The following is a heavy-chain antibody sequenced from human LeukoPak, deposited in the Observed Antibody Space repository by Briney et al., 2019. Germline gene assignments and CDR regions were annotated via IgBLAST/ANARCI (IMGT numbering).Heavy chain of an antibody. V-gene: IGHV3-30*02. D-gene: IGHD4-23*01. J-gene: IGHJ4*02. CDR2: IRYDGSNK. Sequence: PGGSLRLSCAASGFTFSSYGMHWVRQVPGKGLEWVAFIRYDGSNKYYADSVKGRFTISRDNSKNTLYLQMNSLRAEDTAVYYCAKDGRVVTNFDYWGQGTLVTVSS. CDR1: GFTFSSYG. CDR3: AKDGRVVTNFDY.